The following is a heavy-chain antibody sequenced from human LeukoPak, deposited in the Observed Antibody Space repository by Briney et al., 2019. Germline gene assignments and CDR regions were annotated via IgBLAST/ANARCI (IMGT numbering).Heavy chain of an antibody. V-gene: IGHV3-23*01. D-gene: IGHD3-16*02. J-gene: IGHJ6*03. Sequence: GGSLRLSCAASGFTFSSYAMSWVRQAPGKGLEGVSAISGSGGSTYYADSVKGRFTISRDNSKNTLYLQMNSLRAEDTAVYYCVKSWGYTRPYYNYMDVWGKGTTVTVSS. CDR1: GFTFSSYA. CDR2: ISGSGGST. CDR3: VKSWGYTRPYYNYMDV.